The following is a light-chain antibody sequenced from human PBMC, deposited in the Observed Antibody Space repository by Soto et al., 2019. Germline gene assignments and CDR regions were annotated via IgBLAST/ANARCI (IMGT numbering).Light chain of an antibody. CDR3: QKYSSAPLT. J-gene: IGKJ4*01. V-gene: IGKV1-27*01. CDR2: AAS. CDR1: QGIGGY. Sequence: DIQMTQSPASLSASLGDRVTITCRASQGIGGYLAWFQQRPGNVPKLLIYAASALQSGVPSRFSGSGSGTDFPLTISSLQPEDVATYYCQKYSSAPLTFGGGTKVEIK.